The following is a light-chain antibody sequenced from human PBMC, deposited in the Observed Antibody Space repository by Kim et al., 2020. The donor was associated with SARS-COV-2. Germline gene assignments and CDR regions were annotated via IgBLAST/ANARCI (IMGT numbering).Light chain of an antibody. CDR3: HQYGSSLYT. CDR1: QSVTSSS. V-gene: IGKV3-20*01. Sequence: EIVLTQSPGTLSLSPGERVTLSCRASQSVTSSSVAWFQQKPGQAPRLLIYGASSRATGIPDRFSGRGSGTDFTLTISRLEPEDFAVYYCHQYGSSLYTFGQGTKLEI. J-gene: IGKJ2*01. CDR2: GAS.